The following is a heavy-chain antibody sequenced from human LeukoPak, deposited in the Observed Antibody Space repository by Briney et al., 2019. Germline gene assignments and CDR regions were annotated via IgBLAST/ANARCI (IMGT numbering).Heavy chain of an antibody. CDR2: ISAYNGKT. V-gene: IGHV1-18*01. J-gene: IGHJ4*02. CDR1: GYMFTSYA. D-gene: IGHD3-22*01. CDR3: ARHPYYDSSGYYVY. Sequence: ASVKVSCKASGYMFTSYAISWVRRAPGQGLEWMGWISAYNGKTIYAQKFQGRVTMTTDTSTTTAYMELRSLRSDDTAVYYCARHPYYDSSGYYVYWGQGTLVTVSS.